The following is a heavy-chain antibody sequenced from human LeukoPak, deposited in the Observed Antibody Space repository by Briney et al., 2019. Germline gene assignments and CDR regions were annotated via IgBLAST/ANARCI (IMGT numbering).Heavy chain of an antibody. CDR2: VDPEDGET. D-gene: IGHD3-22*01. CDR1: GYTFTDYY. CDR3: ATERRRYYDSSGHSAGFDY. V-gene: IGHV1-69-2*01. J-gene: IGHJ4*02. Sequence: GSSVKISCMVSGYTFTDYYMHWVQQAPGKGVEGMGLVDPEDGETIYAEKFQGRVTITADTSTDTAYMDLSSLRSEDTAVYYCATERRRYYDSSGHSAGFDYWGQRTLVTVSS.